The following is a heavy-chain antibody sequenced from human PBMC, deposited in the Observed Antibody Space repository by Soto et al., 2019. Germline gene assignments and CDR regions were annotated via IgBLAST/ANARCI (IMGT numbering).Heavy chain of an antibody. D-gene: IGHD3-22*01. V-gene: IGHV2-26*01. CDR3: ARPSYDSSGYYRLLYFDY. Sequence: KESGPVLVKPTETLTLTCTVSGFSLSNARMGVSWIRQPPGKALEWLAHIFSNDEKSYSTSLKSRLTISKDTSKSQVVLTMTNMEPVDTATYYCARPSYDSSGYYRLLYFDYWGQGTLVTVSS. CDR2: IFSNDEK. J-gene: IGHJ4*02. CDR1: GFSLSNARMG.